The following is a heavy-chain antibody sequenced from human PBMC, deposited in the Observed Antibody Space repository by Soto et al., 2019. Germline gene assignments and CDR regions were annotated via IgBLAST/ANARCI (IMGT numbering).Heavy chain of an antibody. J-gene: IGHJ6*02. D-gene: IGHD3-16*01. CDR1: GFTFSHYS. CDR2: ISSRSSYI. V-gene: IGHV3-21*01. Sequence: GSLRLSCAASGFTFSHYSMGWVRQAPGKGLEWVSSISSRSSYIYYADSVKGRFTISRDNANNSLYLHMNSLRAEDTAVYYCARDEGGETTFYYYYGMDVWGRGTTVTVSS. CDR3: ARDEGGETTFYYYYGMDV.